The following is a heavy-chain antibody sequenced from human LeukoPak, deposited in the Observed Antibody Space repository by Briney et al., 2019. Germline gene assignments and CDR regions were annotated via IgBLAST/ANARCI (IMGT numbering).Heavy chain of an antibody. J-gene: IGHJ4*02. Sequence: SETLSLTCAVSGGSISSSNWWRWVRQPPGKGLEWIGEIYHSGSTNYNPSLKSRVTISVDKSKNQFSLKLSSVTAADTAVYYCARLGLGSYYKSSNHFDYWGQGTLVTVSS. CDR2: IYHSGST. CDR3: ARLGLGSYYKSSNHFDY. V-gene: IGHV4-4*02. CDR1: GGSISSSNW. D-gene: IGHD3-10*01.